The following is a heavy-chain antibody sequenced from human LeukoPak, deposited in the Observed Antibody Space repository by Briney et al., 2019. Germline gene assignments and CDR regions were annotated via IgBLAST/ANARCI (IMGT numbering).Heavy chain of an antibody. J-gene: IGHJ3*02. CDR3: SRVHKAFDGARDAFDI. V-gene: IGHV6-1*01. CDR1: GDSVSSKSAA. Sequence: SQTLSLTCAISGDSVSSKSAAWDWIRQSPSRGLEWLGSTYYRSKWYNDYAVSVKSLININPDTSKSQFSLQLNSVTPEDTAVYYCSRVHKAFDGARDAFDIWGQGTMVTVSS. D-gene: IGHD3-10*01. CDR2: TYYRSKWYN.